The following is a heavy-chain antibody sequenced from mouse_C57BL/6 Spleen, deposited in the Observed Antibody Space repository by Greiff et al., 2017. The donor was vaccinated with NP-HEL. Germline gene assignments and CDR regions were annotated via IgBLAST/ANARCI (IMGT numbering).Heavy chain of an antibody. CDR3: TTSLTRLFDY. CDR2: IDPEDGDT. CDR1: GFNIKDYY. J-gene: IGHJ2*01. D-gene: IGHD4-1*01. Sequence: EVQLQQSGAELVRSGASVKLSCTASGFNIKDYYMHWVKQRPEQGLEWIGRIDPEDGDTEYAPKFQGKATMTADTSSNTAYLQLSSLTAEDTAVYYCTTSLTRLFDYWGQGTTLTVSS. V-gene: IGHV14-1*01.